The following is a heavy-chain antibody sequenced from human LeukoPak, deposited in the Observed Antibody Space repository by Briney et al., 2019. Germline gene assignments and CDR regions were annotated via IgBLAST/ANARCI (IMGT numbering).Heavy chain of an antibody. CDR1: GFGLSGFD. D-gene: IGHD1-26*01. V-gene: IGHV3-21*01. Sequence: GGSLRLSCAASGFGLSGFDMNWVRQAPGKGLEWVSSISSSGSDIYDADSLKGRFTVSRDNAKNSLYLQMNSLRAEDTAVYYCARDFRGTYSFDYWGQGTLVTVSS. CDR3: ARDFRGTYSFDY. CDR2: ISSSGSDI. J-gene: IGHJ4*02.